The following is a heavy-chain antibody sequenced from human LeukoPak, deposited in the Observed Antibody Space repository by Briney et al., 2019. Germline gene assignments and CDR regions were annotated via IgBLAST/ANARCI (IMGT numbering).Heavy chain of an antibody. V-gene: IGHV3-33*08. J-gene: IGHJ6*02. CDR2: IWYDGSNK. Sequence: GGSLRLSCAASGFTVSSNYMSWVRQAPGKGLEWVAVIWYDGSNKYYADSVKGRFTISRDNSKNTLYLQMNSLRAEDTAVYYCARDLYCYGSGSYLYYYYYGMDVWGQGTTVTVSS. D-gene: IGHD3-10*01. CDR3: ARDLYCYGSGSYLYYYYYGMDV. CDR1: GFTVSSNY.